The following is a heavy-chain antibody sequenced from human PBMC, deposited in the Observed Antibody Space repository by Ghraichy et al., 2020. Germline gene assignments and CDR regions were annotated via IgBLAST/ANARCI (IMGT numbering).Heavy chain of an antibody. V-gene: IGHV3-23*01. D-gene: IGHD6-6*01. J-gene: IGHJ4*02. Sequence: GESLNISCAASGFTFSTYAMRWVRQAAGKGLEWVSSISDSGADRFYADSVKGRFTISSDNSKNTLYLQMNSLRVEAKAVCYCAKKNDSSSKYIDYWGQGTLVTVSS. CDR1: GFTFSTYA. CDR2: ISDSGADR. CDR3: AKKNDSSSKYIDY.